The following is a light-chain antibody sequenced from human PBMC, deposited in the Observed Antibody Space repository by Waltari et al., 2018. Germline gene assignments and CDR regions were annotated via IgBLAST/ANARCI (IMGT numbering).Light chain of an antibody. Sequence: QSALTQPVSVSGSPGQPITISCPGSVRDIGSFNYVSWYQQHPGKAPKVIIFDVTRRPSGVSDRFSGSKSGNTASPIVSGLQTEDEADYFCSAFTTASTLVFGTGTKVTVL. CDR2: DVT. V-gene: IGLV2-14*03. J-gene: IGLJ1*01. CDR3: SAFTTASTLV. CDR1: VRDIGSFNY.